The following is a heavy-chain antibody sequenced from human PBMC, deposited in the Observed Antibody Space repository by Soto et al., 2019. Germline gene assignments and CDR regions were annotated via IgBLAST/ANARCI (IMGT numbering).Heavy chain of an antibody. CDR1: GGSISSYY. D-gene: IGHD1-26*01. CDR2: IYYSGST. Sequence: QVQLQESGPGLVKPSETLSLTCTVSGGSISSYYWSWIRQPPGKGLEWIGYIYYSGSTNYNPSLTSPVTISVDPSKTQLSLTLRSGPAADTAGYYWVSRWGRVFDIWGQGTLVTVSS. J-gene: IGHJ3*02. V-gene: IGHV4-59*08. CDR3: VSRWGRVFDI.